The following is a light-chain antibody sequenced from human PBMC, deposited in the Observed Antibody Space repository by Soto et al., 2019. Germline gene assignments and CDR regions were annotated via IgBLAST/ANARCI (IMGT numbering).Light chain of an antibody. V-gene: IGKV3-15*01. CDR3: QQYNKWPQT. Sequence: EIVMTQSPATLSVSPGERATLSCRASQSVANDLAWYQHKPGQAPRLLTHGASTRATGIPARLSGVGSGTEFTLTISSLQSEDFAVYYCQQYNKWPQTFGQGTRLEI. CDR1: QSVAND. J-gene: IGKJ5*01. CDR2: GAS.